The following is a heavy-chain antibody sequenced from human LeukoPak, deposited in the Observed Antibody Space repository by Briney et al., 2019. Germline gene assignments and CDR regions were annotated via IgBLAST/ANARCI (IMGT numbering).Heavy chain of an antibody. CDR3: ARDSSPYSSSWYNWFDP. D-gene: IGHD6-13*01. CDR1: GFTFSSYG. CDR2: IWYDGSNK. Sequence: PGRSLRLSCAASGFTFSSYGTHWVRQAPGKGLEWVAVIWYDGSNKYYADSVKGRFTISRDNSKNTLYLQMNSLRAEDTAVYYCARDSSPYSSSWYNWFDPWGQGTLVTVSS. V-gene: IGHV3-33*01. J-gene: IGHJ5*02.